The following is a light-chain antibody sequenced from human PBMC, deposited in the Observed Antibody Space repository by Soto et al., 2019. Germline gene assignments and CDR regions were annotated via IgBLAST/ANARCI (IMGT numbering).Light chain of an antibody. CDR3: QQYGSSPLT. CDR2: GAS. V-gene: IGKV3-20*01. Sequence: EIVLTQSPGTLSLSPGERATLSCRASQSVSNNYLAWYQQKPGQAPRLLISGASSRATGIPDRFNGSGSGTDFPLTISRLEPEDLAVYYCQQYGSSPLTFGGGTKVEIK. CDR1: QSVSNNY. J-gene: IGKJ4*01.